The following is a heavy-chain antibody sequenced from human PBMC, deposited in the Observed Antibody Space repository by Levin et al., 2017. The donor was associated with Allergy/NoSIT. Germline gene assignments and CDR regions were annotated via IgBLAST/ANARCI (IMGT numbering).Heavy chain of an antibody. CDR3: AKEANYDGSLVLDY. V-gene: IGHV3-30*18. D-gene: IGHD4-23*01. J-gene: IGHJ4*02. CDR1: GFTFSGYG. CDR2: ISYDGSNK. Sequence: GESLKISCAASGFTFSGYGMHWVRQAPGKGLEWVAVISYDGSNKYYADSVKGRLTISRDNSKNTLYLQMNSLRAEDTAVYYCAKEANYDGSLVLDYWGQGTLVTVSS.